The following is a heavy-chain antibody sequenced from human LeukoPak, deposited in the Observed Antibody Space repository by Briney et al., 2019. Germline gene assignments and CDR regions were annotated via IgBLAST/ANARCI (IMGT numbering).Heavy chain of an antibody. V-gene: IGHV4-59*08. CDR1: GGSISSYY. CDR2: IYYSGST. J-gene: IGHJ4*02. Sequence: SETLSLTCTVSGGSISSYYWSWIRQPPGKGLEWIGYIYYSGSTNYNPSLKSRVTISVDTSKNQFSLKLSSVTAADTAVYYCASSHYDSSGYYYMQFDYWGQGTLVTVSS. CDR3: ASSHYDSSGYYYMQFDY. D-gene: IGHD3-22*01.